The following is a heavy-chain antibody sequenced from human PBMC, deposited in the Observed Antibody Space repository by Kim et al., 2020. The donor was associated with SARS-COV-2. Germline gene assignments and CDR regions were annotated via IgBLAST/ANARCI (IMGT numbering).Heavy chain of an antibody. D-gene: IGHD3-22*01. CDR3: AKDGAITMIVVVITHFDY. V-gene: IGHV3-23*01. J-gene: IGHJ4*02. Sequence: KGRFTISRDNSKNTLYLQMNSLRAEDKAVYYCAKDGAITMIVVVITHFDYWGQGTLVTVSS.